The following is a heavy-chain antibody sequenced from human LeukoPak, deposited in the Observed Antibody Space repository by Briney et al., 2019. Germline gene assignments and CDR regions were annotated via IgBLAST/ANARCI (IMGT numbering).Heavy chain of an antibody. Sequence: ASVKVSCKVSGYTFTDYYMHWVQQAPGKGLEWMGLVDPEDGETIYAEKFQGRVTITADTSTDTAYMELSSLRSEDTAVYYCATALLWFGESRSFDYWGQGTLVTVSS. CDR1: GYTFTDYY. V-gene: IGHV1-69-2*01. D-gene: IGHD3-10*01. CDR3: ATALLWFGESRSFDY. J-gene: IGHJ4*02. CDR2: VDPEDGET.